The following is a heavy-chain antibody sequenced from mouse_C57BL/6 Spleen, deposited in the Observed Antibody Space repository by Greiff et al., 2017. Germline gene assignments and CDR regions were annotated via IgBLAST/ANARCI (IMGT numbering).Heavy chain of an antibody. CDR1: GYTFTSYW. CDR2: IDPSDSYT. D-gene: IGHD1-1*01. CDR3: ARRFTTDYFDY. V-gene: IGHV1-69*01. Sequence: VQLQQSGAELVMPGASVKLSCKASGYTFTSYWMHWVKQRPGQGLEWIGEIDPSDSYTNYNQKFKGKSTLTVDKSSSTAYMQLSSLTSEDSAVYYCARRFTTDYFDYWGQGTTLTVSS. J-gene: IGHJ2*01.